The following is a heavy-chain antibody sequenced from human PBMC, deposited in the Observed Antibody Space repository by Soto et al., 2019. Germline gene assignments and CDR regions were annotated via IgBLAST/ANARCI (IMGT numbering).Heavy chain of an antibody. CDR1: GFTFSSYA. CDR3: AKVLASRTTQPVDY. D-gene: IGHD3-3*02. CDR2: ISGGGGST. Sequence: TGGSLRLSCAASGFTFSSYAMSWVRQAPGKGLEWVSVISGGGGSTYYADSVKGRFTISRDNSKNTVYLQMNSLRAEDTAVYYCAKVLASRTTQPVDYWGQGALVTVSS. V-gene: IGHV3-23*01. J-gene: IGHJ4*02.